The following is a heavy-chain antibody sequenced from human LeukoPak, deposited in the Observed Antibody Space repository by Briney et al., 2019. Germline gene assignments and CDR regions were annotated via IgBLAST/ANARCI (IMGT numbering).Heavy chain of an antibody. V-gene: IGHV3-23*01. D-gene: IGHD6-19*01. J-gene: IGHJ4*02. CDR1: GFTFSSYA. CDR2: ISGSGGST. Sequence: GGSLRLSCAASGFTFSSYAMSWVRQAPGKGLEWVSAISGSGGSTYYADSVRGRFTISRDNSKNTLYLQMNSLRAEDTAVYYCAKDMNSWRDGSGLGDYFDYWGQGTLVTVSS. CDR3: AKDMNSWRDGSGLGDYFDY.